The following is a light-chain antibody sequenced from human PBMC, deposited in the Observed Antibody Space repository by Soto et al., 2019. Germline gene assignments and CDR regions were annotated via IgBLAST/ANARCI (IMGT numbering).Light chain of an antibody. CDR3: QQYNSYWT. Sequence: DIQMTQSRSTLSASVGDRVTITCRASQSISSWLAWYQQKPGKAPKLLIYKASSLESGVPSRFSGSGSGTEFTLTISSLQPDDFATYYCQQYNSYWTFGQGTKVDSK. CDR2: KAS. V-gene: IGKV1-5*03. CDR1: QSISSW. J-gene: IGKJ1*01.